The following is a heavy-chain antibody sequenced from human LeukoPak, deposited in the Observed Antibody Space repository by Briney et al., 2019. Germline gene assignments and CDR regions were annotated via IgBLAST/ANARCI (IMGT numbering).Heavy chain of an antibody. D-gene: IGHD2-2*01. Sequence: SETLSLTCTVSGGSISSSSYYWGWIRQPPGKGLEWIGNIYHSGSTYYNPSLKSRVTISLDTSKNQFSLELSSVTAADTAMYYCARRDQRNWFDPWGQGTLVTVSS. CDR3: ARRDQRNWFDP. CDR1: GGSISSSSYY. J-gene: IGHJ5*02. V-gene: IGHV4-39*07. CDR2: IYHSGST.